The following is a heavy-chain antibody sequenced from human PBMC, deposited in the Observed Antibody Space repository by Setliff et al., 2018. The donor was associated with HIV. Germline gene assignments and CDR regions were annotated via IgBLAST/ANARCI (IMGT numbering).Heavy chain of an antibody. CDR1: GYSFTSYW. CDR2: IHPRDSET. Sequence: GESLKISCKGSGYSFTSYWIGWVRQMPGKGLEWMGIIHPRDSETRYSPSFQGQVTISAEKSISTAYLQWSSLKASDTAMYYCASLQADAVDVWGQGTTVTVSS. J-gene: IGHJ6*02. CDR3: ASLQADAVDV. V-gene: IGHV5-51*01.